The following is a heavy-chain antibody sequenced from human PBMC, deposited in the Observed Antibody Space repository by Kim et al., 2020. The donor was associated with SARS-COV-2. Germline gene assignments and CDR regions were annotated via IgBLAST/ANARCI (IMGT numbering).Heavy chain of an antibody. CDR3: ASLSATLYNWFDP. Sequence: TPSLKSRVTISVDTSKNQFSLKLSSVTAADTAVYYCASLSATLYNWFDPWGQGTLVTVSS. D-gene: IGHD2-15*01. V-gene: IGHV4-31*02. J-gene: IGHJ5*02.